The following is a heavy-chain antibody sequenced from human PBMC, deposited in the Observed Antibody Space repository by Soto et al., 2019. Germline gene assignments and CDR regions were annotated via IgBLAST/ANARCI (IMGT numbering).Heavy chain of an antibody. J-gene: IGHJ2*01. V-gene: IGHV1-18*01. Sequence: ASVKVSCKASGYTFTSYGISWVRQAPGQGLEWMGWISAYNGNTNYAQKLQGRVTMTTDTSTSTAYMELRSLRSDDTAVYYCARTATVTIAPWYFDLWGRGTLVTVSS. CDR3: ARTATVTIAPWYFDL. D-gene: IGHD4-17*01. CDR1: GYTFTSYG. CDR2: ISAYNGNT.